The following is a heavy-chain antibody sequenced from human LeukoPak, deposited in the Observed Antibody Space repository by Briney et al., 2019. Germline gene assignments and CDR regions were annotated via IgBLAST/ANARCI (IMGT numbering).Heavy chain of an antibody. V-gene: IGHV3-48*04. CDR2: ISSSSSTT. CDR1: GFTFSSYS. J-gene: IGHJ6*03. CDR3: ASGGPTYYYDSSGYKNHYYYYYMDV. D-gene: IGHD3-22*01. Sequence: GGSLRLSCAASGFTFSSYSMNWVRQAPGKGLEWVSYISSSSSTTYYADSVKGRFTISRDNAKNSLYLQMNSLRAEDTAVYYCASGGPTYYYDSSGYKNHYYYYYMDVWGKGTTVTASS.